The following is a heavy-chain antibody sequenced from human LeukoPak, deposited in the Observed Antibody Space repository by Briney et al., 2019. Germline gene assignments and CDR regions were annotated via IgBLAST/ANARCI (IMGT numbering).Heavy chain of an antibody. J-gene: IGHJ6*03. V-gene: IGHV3-20*04. CDR2: INWNGGST. CDR3: ARCPHAQTTVTTFYYYYMDV. Sequence: PGGSLRLSCAASGFTFDDYGMSWVRQAPGKGLEWVSGINWNGGSTGYADSVKGRFTISRDNAKNSLYLQTNSLRAEDTALYYCARCPHAQTTVTTFYYYYMDVWGKGTTVTVSS. D-gene: IGHD4-17*01. CDR1: GFTFDDYG.